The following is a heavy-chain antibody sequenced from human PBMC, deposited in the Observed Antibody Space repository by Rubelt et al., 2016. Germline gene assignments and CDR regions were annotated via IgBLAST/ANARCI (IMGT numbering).Heavy chain of an antibody. Sequence: EVQLVESGGGLVKPGGSLRLSCSASGFSFGDFAMGWLRQAPEKGLEWVGFIRSSSYSGTTEYAPSVRGRFTISGDVSKSIAYLQMNSLKTEDTAVYYCSRYTSGRGTLVDSWGQGTLVTVSS. CDR1: GFSFGDFA. D-gene: IGHD6-19*01. CDR2: IRSSSYSGTT. V-gene: IGHV3-49*05. CDR3: SRYTSGRGTLVDS. J-gene: IGHJ4*02.